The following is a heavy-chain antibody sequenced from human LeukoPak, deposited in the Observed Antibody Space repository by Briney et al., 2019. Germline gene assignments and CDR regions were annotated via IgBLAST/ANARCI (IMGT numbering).Heavy chain of an antibody. V-gene: IGHV3-9*01. Sequence: PGRSLRLSCAASGFTFDDYAMHWVRQAPGKGLEWVSGISWNSGSIGYADSVKGRFTISRDNAKNSLYLQMNSLRAEDTAVYYCAKDIWGGYSSSYGVFDYWGQGTLVTVSS. CDR3: AKDIWGGYSSSYGVFDY. CDR1: GFTFDDYA. J-gene: IGHJ4*02. CDR2: ISWNSGSI. D-gene: IGHD6-6*01.